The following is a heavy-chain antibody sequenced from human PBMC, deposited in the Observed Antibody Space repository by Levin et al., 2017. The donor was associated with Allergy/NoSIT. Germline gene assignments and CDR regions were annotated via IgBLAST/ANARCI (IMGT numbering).Heavy chain of an antibody. J-gene: IGHJ4*02. Sequence: PSETLSLTCAVYGGSFSGYYWSWIRQPPGKGLEWIGEINHSGSTNYNPSLKSRVTISVDTSKNQFSLKLSSVTAADTAVYYCAVTIFGVVIQDYWGQGTLVTVSS. CDR2: INHSGST. CDR3: AVTIFGVVIQDY. CDR1: GGSFSGYY. D-gene: IGHD3-3*01. V-gene: IGHV4-34*01.